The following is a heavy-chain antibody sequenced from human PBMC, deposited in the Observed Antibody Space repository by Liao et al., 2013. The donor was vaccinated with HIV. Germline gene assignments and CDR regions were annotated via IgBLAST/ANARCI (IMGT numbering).Heavy chain of an antibody. CDR1: GGSFSGYY. J-gene: IGHJ5*02. CDR3: ARDAYFDWDNWFDP. Sequence: QVQLQESGPGLLKPSETLSLTCAVYGGSFSGYYWSWIRQPPGKGLEWIGEINHSGSTNYNPSLKSRVTISVDTSKIQFSLKLSSVTAADTAVYYCARDAYFDWDNWFDPWGQGTLVTVSS. V-gene: IGHV4-34*01. CDR2: INHSGST. D-gene: IGHD3-9*01.